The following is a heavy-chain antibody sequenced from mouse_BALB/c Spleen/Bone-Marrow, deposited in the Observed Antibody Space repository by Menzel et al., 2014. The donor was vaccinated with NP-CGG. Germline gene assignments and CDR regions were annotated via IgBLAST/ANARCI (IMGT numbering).Heavy chain of an antibody. CDR1: GFNIKDTY. CDR3: SSYAMDY. J-gene: IGHJ4*01. CDR2: IDPANGNT. Sequence: QSGAELVKPGASVKLSCTASGFNIKDTYMHWVKQRPKQGLEWIGRIDPANGNTKYDPKFQGKATITADTSSNTAYLQLSSLTSEDTAVYYGSSYAMDYWGQGTSVTVSS. V-gene: IGHV14-3*02.